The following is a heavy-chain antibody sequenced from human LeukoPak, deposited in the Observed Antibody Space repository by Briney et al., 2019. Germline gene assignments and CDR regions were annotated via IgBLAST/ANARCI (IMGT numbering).Heavy chain of an antibody. CDR3: ARAIFQENSSGYYSLGY. J-gene: IGHJ4*02. D-gene: IGHD3-22*01. CDR2: ISGSSDDI. Sequence: GGSLRLSCAASGFTFSSHRMNWVRQAPGKGLEWVADISGSSDDIHYADSVTGRFTISRDNAKNSVYLQMNSLRAEDTAVYYCARAIFQENSSGYYSLGYWGQGTLVTVSS. V-gene: IGHV3-48*01. CDR1: GFTFSSHR.